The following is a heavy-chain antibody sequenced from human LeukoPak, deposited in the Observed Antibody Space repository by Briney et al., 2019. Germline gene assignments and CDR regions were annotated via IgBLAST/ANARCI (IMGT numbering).Heavy chain of an antibody. V-gene: IGHV4-59*01. CDR2: IYYSGST. CDR3: ARSYGSGSRNASPFDY. J-gene: IGHJ4*02. D-gene: IGHD3-10*01. CDR1: GVSISSYY. Sequence: SETLSLTCTVSGVSISSYYWSWLRQPPGKGLEWIGYIYYSGSTNYNPSLKSRVTISVDTSKNQFSLKLSSVTAADTAVYYCARSYGSGSRNASPFDYWGQGTLVTVSS.